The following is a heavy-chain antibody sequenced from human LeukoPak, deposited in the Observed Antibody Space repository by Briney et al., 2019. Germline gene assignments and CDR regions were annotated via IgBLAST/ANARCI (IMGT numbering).Heavy chain of an antibody. CDR1: GGSISSYY. D-gene: IGHD3-9*01. J-gene: IGHJ4*02. CDR3: ARTYYDILTGLPYYFDY. Sequence: PSETLSLTCTVSGGSISSYYWSWIRQPPGKGLEWIGSIYYSGSTYYNPSLKSRVTISVDTSKNQFSLKLSSVTAADTAVYYCARTYYDILTGLPYYFDYWGQGTLVTVSS. V-gene: IGHV4-39*07. CDR2: IYYSGST.